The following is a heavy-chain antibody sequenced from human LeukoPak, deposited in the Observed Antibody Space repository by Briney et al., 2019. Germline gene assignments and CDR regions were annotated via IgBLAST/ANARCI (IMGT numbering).Heavy chain of an antibody. J-gene: IGHJ5*02. CDR3: ARFVVVPAARRGWFDP. D-gene: IGHD2-2*01. CDR2: ISGSGSTI. V-gene: IGHV3-48*03. Sequence: GGSLRLSCAASGFTFSSYEMNWVRQAPGKGLEWVSYISGSGSTIYYTDSVKGRFTISRDNAKNSLYLQMNSLRAEDTAVYYCARFVVVPAARRGWFDPWGQGTLVTVSS. CDR1: GFTFSSYE.